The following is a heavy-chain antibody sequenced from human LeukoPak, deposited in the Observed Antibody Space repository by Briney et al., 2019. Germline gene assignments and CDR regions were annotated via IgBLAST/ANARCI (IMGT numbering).Heavy chain of an antibody. D-gene: IGHD2-21*01. CDR3: ARGGGDCYSN. V-gene: IGHV1-69*01. CDR2: IIPIFGTA. Sequence: ASVKVSCKASGGTFSSYAISWVRQAPGQGLEWMGGIIPIFGTANYAQKFQGRVTITADESTSAAYMELGSLRSEGTAVYYCARGGGDCYSNWGQGTLVTVSS. J-gene: IGHJ4*02. CDR1: GGTFSSYA.